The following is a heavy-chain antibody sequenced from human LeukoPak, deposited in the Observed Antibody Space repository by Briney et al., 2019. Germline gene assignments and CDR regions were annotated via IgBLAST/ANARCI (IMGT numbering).Heavy chain of an antibody. J-gene: IGHJ4*02. CDR2: IYTSGST. Sequence: SETLSLTCTVSGGSISSYYWSWIRQPAGKGLEWIGRIYTSGSTNYNPSLKSRVTMSVDTSKNQFSLKLSSVTAADTAVYYCARDLYSYGSEYSDYWGQGTLVTVSS. CDR3: ARDLYSYGSEYSDY. V-gene: IGHV4-4*07. CDR1: GGSISSYY. D-gene: IGHD5-18*01.